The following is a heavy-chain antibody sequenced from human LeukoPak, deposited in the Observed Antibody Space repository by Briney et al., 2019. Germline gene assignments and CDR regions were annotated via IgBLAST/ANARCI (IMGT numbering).Heavy chain of an antibody. V-gene: IGHV3-30*02. J-gene: IGHJ6*03. D-gene: IGHD2-8*01. CDR2: TKFDESNK. CDR1: GFIFSSCG. Sequence: GGSLRLSCAASGFIFSSCGMHWVRQAPGKGLEWVAFTKFDESNKYYADSVKGRFTISRDNSKNTLYLQMNSLRGEDTAVYFCTKQMVEGRHRYYMDVWGNGTTVTVSS. CDR3: TKQMVEGRHRYYMDV.